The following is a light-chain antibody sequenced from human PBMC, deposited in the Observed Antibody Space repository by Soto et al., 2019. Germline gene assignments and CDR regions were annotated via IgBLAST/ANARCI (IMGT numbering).Light chain of an antibody. Sequence: DIRMTQSPSTLSAAVGDRVTITCRASQSISSWLAWYQQKPGKAPKLLIYDASSLESGVPSRFSGSGSGTEFTLTISSLQPDDFATYYCQQYNSWMFGQGTKVEIK. CDR1: QSISSW. CDR2: DAS. V-gene: IGKV1-5*01. CDR3: QQYNSWM. J-gene: IGKJ1*01.